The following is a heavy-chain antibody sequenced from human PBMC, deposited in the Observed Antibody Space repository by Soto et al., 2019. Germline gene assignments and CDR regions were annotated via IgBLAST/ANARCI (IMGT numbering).Heavy chain of an antibody. Sequence: QVQLQESGPGLVKASQTLSLTCTVSGGSISREAFYWSWIRQRPGEGLEWIGHIYYTGGTNYNPSLKSRVTISIDTSKNQFSLQLSSVTAADTAVYYCARHSTRGLEYWFDPWGQGTLVTVSS. V-gene: IGHV4-30-4*08. CDR1: GGSISREAFY. CDR3: ARHSTRGLEYWFDP. D-gene: IGHD2-2*01. CDR2: IYYTGGT. J-gene: IGHJ5*02.